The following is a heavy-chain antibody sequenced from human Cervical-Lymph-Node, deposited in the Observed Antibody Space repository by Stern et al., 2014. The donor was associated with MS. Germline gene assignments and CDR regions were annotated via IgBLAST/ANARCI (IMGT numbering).Heavy chain of an antibody. J-gene: IGHJ4*02. CDR2: ISSSGGTI. D-gene: IGHD3-22*01. V-gene: IGHV3-11*01. CDR1: GFTFTDYY. CDR3: ASLVRAYFYDGGDY. Sequence: DQLVESGGGLVKPGGSLRLSCAASGFTFTDYYMNWIRQAPGKGLEWVSYISSSGGTIYYADSVKGRFTISRDNAKSSLYLQMNNLRDEDTAVYYCASLVRAYFYDGGDYWGQGTLVTVSS.